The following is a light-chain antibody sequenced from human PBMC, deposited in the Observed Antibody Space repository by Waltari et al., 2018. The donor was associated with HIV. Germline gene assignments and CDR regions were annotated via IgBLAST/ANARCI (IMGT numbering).Light chain of an antibody. V-gene: IGKV3-20*01. CDR2: DAS. CDR1: QSVSSSY. J-gene: IGKJ3*01. CDR3: QQYGSSGLI. Sequence: EIVLTQSPGTLSLSPGERATLSCRASQSVSSSYSAWYQQKPGQAPRLLIYDASSRASGIPDRFSGSGSGTDFSLTISRLEPEDFAVYYCQQYGSSGLIFGPGTRVDL.